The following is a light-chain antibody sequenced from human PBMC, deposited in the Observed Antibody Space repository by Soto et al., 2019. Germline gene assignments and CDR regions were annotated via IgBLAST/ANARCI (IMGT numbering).Light chain of an antibody. Sequence: DVVLTQSPLSLPVTVGQPASISCRSSQGLVHSDGDTYLNWFHQRPGQSPRRLLYKVSNRDSGVPVRFSGSGSGTDFTLNISRVDAEDVGIYYGMQGTHLITFGPGTKVDIK. J-gene: IGKJ3*01. CDR1: QGLVHSDGDTY. CDR2: KVS. V-gene: IGKV2-30*02. CDR3: MQGTHLIT.